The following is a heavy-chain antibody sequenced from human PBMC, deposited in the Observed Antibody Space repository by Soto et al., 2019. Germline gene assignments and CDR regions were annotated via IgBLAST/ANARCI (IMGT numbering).Heavy chain of an antibody. J-gene: IGHJ4*02. CDR3: VKGSRGSRPYYFDY. CDR2: ISDSGSST. Sequence: LRLSCAASGFTFSNYAMSWVRQAPGKGLEWVSAISDSGSSTYHADSVKGRFTISRDNSKNTLYMQMNSLRGEDTAVYYCVKGSRGSRPYYFDYWGQGTRVTVS. V-gene: IGHV3-23*01. CDR1: GFTFSNYA. D-gene: IGHD3-22*01.